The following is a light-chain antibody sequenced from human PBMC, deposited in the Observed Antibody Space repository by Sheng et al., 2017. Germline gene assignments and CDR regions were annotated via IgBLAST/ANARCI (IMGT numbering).Light chain of an antibody. CDR3: QAWDSSTAV. Sequence: SYELTQPPSVSVSPGQTATITCSGDKLGDKYACWYQQKSGQSPFLVIYQDNKRPSGIPERFSGSNSGNTATLTISGTQTMDEADYYCQAWDSSTAVFGGGTKLSVL. V-gene: IGLV3-1*01. J-gene: IGLJ2*01. CDR2: QDN. CDR1: KLGDKY.